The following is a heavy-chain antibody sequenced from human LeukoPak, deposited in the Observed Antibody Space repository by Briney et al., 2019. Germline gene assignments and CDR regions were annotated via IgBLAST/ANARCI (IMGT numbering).Heavy chain of an antibody. J-gene: IGHJ6*04. V-gene: IGHV3-7*01. CDR2: IKRDASER. CDR1: GFTFSTYW. CDR3: AELGITMIGGV. D-gene: IGHD3-10*02. Sequence: GGSLRLSCAASGFTFSTYWMTWVRQAPGKGLEWVANIKRDASERYYVDSVKGRFTISRDNAKNSLYLQMTSLRAEDTAVYYCAELGITMIGGVWGKGTTVTISS.